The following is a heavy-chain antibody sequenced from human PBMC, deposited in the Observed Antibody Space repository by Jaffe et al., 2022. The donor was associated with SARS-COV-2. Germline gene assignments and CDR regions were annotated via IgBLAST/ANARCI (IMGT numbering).Heavy chain of an antibody. J-gene: IGHJ4*02. CDR1: AFTFNNYG. CDR3: ARDNYYDSGGYYPLHW. CDR2: ITGSGAGT. Sequence: EVHLLESGGGLVQPGGSLRLSCAASAFTFNNYGMTWVRQAPGKGLEWVSSITGSGAGTYYADSVKGRFTISRDTSKNTLYLQMNNLRADDTAVYYCARDNYYDSGGYYPLHWWGQGTLVTVSS. D-gene: IGHD3-22*01. V-gene: IGHV3-23*01.